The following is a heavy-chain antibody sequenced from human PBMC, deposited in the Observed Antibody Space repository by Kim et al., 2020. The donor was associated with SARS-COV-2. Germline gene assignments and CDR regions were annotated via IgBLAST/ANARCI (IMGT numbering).Heavy chain of an antibody. V-gene: IGHV4-34*01. CDR3: ARGKQLWLILGYYFDY. CDR1: GGSFSGYY. CDR2: INHSGST. J-gene: IGHJ4*02. D-gene: IGHD5-18*01. Sequence: SETLSLTCAVYGGSFSGYYWSWIRQPPGKGLEWIGEINHSGSTNYNPSLKSRVTISVDTSKNQFSLKLSSVTAADTAVYYCARGKQLWLILGYYFDYWGQGTLVTVSS.